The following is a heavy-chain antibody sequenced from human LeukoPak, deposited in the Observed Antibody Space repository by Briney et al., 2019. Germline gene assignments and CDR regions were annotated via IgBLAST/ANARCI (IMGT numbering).Heavy chain of an antibody. V-gene: IGHV1-69*05. D-gene: IGHD4-17*01. CDR2: IIPIFGTA. CDR3: ARVLDYGDYLEYYFDY. Sequence: GSSVKVSCKASGGTFSSYAISWVRQAPGQGLEWMGGIIPIFGTANYAQKFQGRVTITTDESTSTAYMELRSLRSDDTAVYYCARVLDYGDYLEYYFDYWGQGTLVTVSS. J-gene: IGHJ4*02. CDR1: GGTFSSYA.